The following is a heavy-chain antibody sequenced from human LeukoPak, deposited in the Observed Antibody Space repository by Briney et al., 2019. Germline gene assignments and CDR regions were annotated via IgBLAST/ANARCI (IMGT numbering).Heavy chain of an antibody. CDR3: ERAYSGYDPQGVPHYYYYYGMDV. Sequence: GEPLKFSCKGSGNSFSSYWSGGVRHLPGEGVGWMGIIYPGDSDTRYGPSFQGQVSIAADKSISTAYLQWSSLKASDTAKYYCERAYSGYDPQGVPHYYYYYGMDVWGQGTTVTVSS. J-gene: IGHJ6*02. D-gene: IGHD5-12*01. V-gene: IGHV5-51*01. CDR1: GNSFSSYW. CDR2: IYPGDSDT.